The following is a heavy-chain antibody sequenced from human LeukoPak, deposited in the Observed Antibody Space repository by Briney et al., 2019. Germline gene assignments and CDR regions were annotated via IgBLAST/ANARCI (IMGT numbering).Heavy chain of an antibody. J-gene: IGHJ4*02. CDR1: GFTFSSYA. D-gene: IGHD6-19*01. V-gene: IGHV3-30-3*01. Sequence: GWSLRLSCAASGFTFSSYAMHWVRQAPGKGLEWVAVISYDGSNKYYADSVKGRFTISRDNSKNTLYLQMNSLRAEDTAVYYCARAGIAVAGWDYYFDYWGQGTLVTVSS. CDR3: ARAGIAVAGWDYYFDY. CDR2: ISYDGSNK.